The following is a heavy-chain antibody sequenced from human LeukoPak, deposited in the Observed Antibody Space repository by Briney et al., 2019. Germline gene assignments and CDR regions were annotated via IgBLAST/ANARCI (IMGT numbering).Heavy chain of an antibody. D-gene: IGHD2-2*01. CDR3: AKGLLYWIVQAAWGGGCNAFDI. J-gene: IGHJ3*02. V-gene: IGHV3-23*01. CDR1: GFTFNTYA. Sequence: PGGSLRLSCAASGFTFNTYAMTWVRQAPGKGLEWVSAISGSDDGIYYADSVKGRFTISRDNSKNTVYLQMNSLRAEDTAVIYGAKGLLYWIVQAAWGGGCNAFDIWGQGTMVTVSS. CDR2: ISGSDDGI.